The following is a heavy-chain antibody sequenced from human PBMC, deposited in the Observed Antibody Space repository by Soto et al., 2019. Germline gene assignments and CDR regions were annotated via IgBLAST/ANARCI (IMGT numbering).Heavy chain of an antibody. D-gene: IGHD3-22*01. Sequence: GASVKVSCKASGYTFTSYDINWVRQATGQGLEWMGWMNPNSGNTGYAQKFQGRVTMTRNTSISTAYMELSSLRSEDTAVYYCARGYYYDSSGYYYRGEAVDYWGQGTLVTVS. CDR1: GYTFTSYD. CDR3: ARGYYYDSSGYYYRGEAVDY. CDR2: MNPNSGNT. V-gene: IGHV1-8*01. J-gene: IGHJ4*02.